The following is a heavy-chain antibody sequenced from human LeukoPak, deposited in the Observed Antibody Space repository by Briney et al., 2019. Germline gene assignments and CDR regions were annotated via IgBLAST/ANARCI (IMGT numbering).Heavy chain of an antibody. Sequence: PGGSLRLPCAASGYTFSTYAMSWVRQAPGKGLEWVSAISGSGGSTYCADSVKGRFTISRDNSKNTLYLQMNSLRAEDTAVYYCAKDSSGWYGGGSLGWGQGTLVTVSS. CDR2: ISGSGGST. V-gene: IGHV3-23*01. CDR1: GYTFSTYA. D-gene: IGHD6-19*01. J-gene: IGHJ4*02. CDR3: AKDSSGWYGGGSLG.